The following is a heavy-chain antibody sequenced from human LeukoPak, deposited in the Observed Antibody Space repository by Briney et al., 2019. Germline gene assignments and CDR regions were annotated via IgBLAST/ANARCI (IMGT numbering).Heavy chain of an antibody. CDR2: INHSGST. J-gene: IGHJ5*02. CDR3: AREYIVVVVAVTWWFDP. D-gene: IGHD2-15*01. V-gene: IGHV4-34*01. CDR1: GGSFSGYY. Sequence: SETLSLTCAVYGGSFSGYYWSWIRQPPGKGLEWIGEINHSGSTNYNPSLKSRVTISVDTSKNQFSLKLSSVTAADTAVYYCAREYIVVVVAVTWWFDPWGQGTLVTVSS.